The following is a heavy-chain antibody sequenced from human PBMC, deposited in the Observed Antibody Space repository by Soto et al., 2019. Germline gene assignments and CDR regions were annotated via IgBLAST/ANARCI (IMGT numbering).Heavy chain of an antibody. D-gene: IGHD2-8*02. Sequence: SETLSLTCTVSGGSISSYYWNWIRQPPGKGLEWIGYIYYSGSTNYNPSLKSRVTISVDTSKNQFSLKLSSVTAADTAVYYCARLAVLNWFDPWGQGTLVTVSS. J-gene: IGHJ5*02. V-gene: IGHV4-59*08. CDR1: GGSISSYY. CDR2: IYYSGST. CDR3: ARLAVLNWFDP.